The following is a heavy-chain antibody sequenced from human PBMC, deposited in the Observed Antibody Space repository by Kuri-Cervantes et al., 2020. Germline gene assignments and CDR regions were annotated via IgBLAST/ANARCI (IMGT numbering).Heavy chain of an antibody. D-gene: IGHD6-13*01. CDR1: GYTFTGYY. Sequence: ASVKVSCKASGYTFTGYYMHWVRQAPGQGLEWMGWINPNSGGTNYAQKFQGRVTMTRDTSISTAHMELSRLRSDDTAVYYRARRPLYSSSWSVDYWGQGTLVTVSS. J-gene: IGHJ4*02. V-gene: IGHV1-2*02. CDR3: ARRPLYSSSWSVDY. CDR2: INPNSGGT.